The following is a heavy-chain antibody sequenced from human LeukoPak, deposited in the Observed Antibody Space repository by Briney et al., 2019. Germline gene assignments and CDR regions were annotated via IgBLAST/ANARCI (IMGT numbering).Heavy chain of an antibody. D-gene: IGHD3-22*01. CDR2: ISSSSSTI. Sequence: GGSLRLSCAASGFTFSSYSMNWVRQAPGKGLEWLSYISSSSSTIYYADSVKGRFTISRDNAKNSLYLQMNSLRAEDTAVYYCARDEYDSSGSPFDYWGQGTLVTVSS. V-gene: IGHV3-48*01. CDR1: GFTFSSYS. CDR3: ARDEYDSSGSPFDY. J-gene: IGHJ4*02.